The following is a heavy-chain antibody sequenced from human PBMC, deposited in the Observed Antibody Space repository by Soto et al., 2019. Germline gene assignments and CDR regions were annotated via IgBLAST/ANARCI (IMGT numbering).Heavy chain of an antibody. Sequence: QVQLVESGGGVVQPGRSLRLSCAASGFTFSSYGMHWVRQAPGKGLEWVAVISYDGSNKYYADSVKGRFTISRDNSKNTLYLQMNSLRAEDTAVYYCAKEYTVLTGYGMDVWGQGTTVTVSS. CDR3: AKEYTVLTGYGMDV. V-gene: IGHV3-30*18. CDR1: GFTFSSYG. CDR2: ISYDGSNK. D-gene: IGHD1-20*01. J-gene: IGHJ6*02.